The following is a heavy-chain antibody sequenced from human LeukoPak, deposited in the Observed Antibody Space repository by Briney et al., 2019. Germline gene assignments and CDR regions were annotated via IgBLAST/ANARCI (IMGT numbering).Heavy chain of an antibody. CDR1: GYTFTGYY. V-gene: IGHV1-2*04. D-gene: IGHD3-10*01. CDR3: ARGAGRFGELLSWGVDY. Sequence: ASVKVSCKASGYTFTGYYMHWVRQAPGQGLEWMGWINPNSGGTNYAQKFQGWVTMTRDTSISTAYMELSRLRSDDTAVYYCARGAGRFGELLSWGVDYWGQGTLVTVSS. CDR2: INPNSGGT. J-gene: IGHJ4*02.